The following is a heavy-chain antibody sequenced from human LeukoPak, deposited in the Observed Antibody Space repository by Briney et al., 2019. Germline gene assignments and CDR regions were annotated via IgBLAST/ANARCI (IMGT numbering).Heavy chain of an antibody. D-gene: IGHD3-22*01. CDR3: ARELTYYYDSSGYYPSAT. CDR2: IYYSGST. J-gene: IGHJ5*02. CDR1: DGSISSGDYY. V-gene: IGHV4-30-4*01. Sequence: SETLALTCTVSDGSISSGDYYWSWIRQPPGKGLEWIGYIYYSGSTYYNPSLKSRVTISVDTSKNQFSLKLSSVTAADTAVYYCARELTYYYDSSGYYPSATWGQGTLVTVSS.